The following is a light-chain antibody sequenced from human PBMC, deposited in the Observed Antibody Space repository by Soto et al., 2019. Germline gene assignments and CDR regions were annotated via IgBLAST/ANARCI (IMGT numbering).Light chain of an antibody. CDR1: SSDVGNYNY. J-gene: IGLJ2*01. Sequence: QSALTQPASVSGSPGQSITISCTGTSSDVGNYNYVSWYQQHPGKAHKLMIYDVSNRPSGVSNRFSGSKSGNTASLTISGLQAEDEADYYCSSYTSSNSVGVFGGGTKVTVL. V-gene: IGLV2-14*01. CDR3: SSYTSSNSVGV. CDR2: DVS.